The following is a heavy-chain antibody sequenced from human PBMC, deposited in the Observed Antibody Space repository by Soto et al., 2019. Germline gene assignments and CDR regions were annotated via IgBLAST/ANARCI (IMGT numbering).Heavy chain of an antibody. CDR2: ISSNGGST. Sequence: EVQLVESGGGLVQPGGSLRLSCATSGFTFSNYAMHWVRLAPGTGLEYVSAISSNGGSTYYANSVKGRFMISRDNSKNTLYLQLYSLRAEDMAVYYCARGGYIDYWGQGTLVTVSS. CDR3: ARGGYIDY. J-gene: IGHJ4*02. CDR1: GFTFSNYA. V-gene: IGHV3-64*01.